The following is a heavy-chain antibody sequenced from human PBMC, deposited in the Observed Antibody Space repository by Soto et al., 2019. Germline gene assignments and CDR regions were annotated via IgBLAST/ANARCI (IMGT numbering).Heavy chain of an antibody. V-gene: IGHV4-34*01. CDR1: AGSFSSSD. D-gene: IGHD3-3*01. CDR3: AGEDFVFWSGPINY. J-gene: IGHJ4*02. CDR2: VNHCGST. Sequence: KPSETLSLTCSVYAGSFSSSDCSWIPHPPGNGLAWIWEVNHCGSTKYNPSLKRRVTISVDTSKNQFDLKLSSVTAADTAVYYCAGEDFVFWSGPINYWGQGALVTVSS.